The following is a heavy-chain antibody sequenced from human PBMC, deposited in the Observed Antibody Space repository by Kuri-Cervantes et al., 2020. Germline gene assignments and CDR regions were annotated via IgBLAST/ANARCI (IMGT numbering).Heavy chain of an antibody. D-gene: IGHD4-17*01. CDR1: GGSISSYY. J-gene: IGHJ4*02. CDR3: ARGTYGDYVDY. V-gene: IGHV4-59*13. Sequence: SATLSLTCTVSGGSISSYYWSWIRQPPGKGLEWIGYIYYSGSTNYNPSLKSRVTISVDTSKNQFSLTPSSVTAADTAVYYCARGTYGDYVDYWGQGTLVTVSS. CDR2: IYYSGST.